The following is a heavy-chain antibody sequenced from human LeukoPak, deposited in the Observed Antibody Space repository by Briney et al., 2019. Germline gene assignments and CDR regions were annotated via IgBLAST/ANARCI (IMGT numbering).Heavy chain of an antibody. V-gene: IGHV3-48*02. CDR2: ISSSSSTI. CDR3: ARTPHYDILTGYDY. Sequence: PGGSLRLSCAASGFTFSSYSMNWVRQAPGKGLEWVSYISSSSSTIYYADSVKGRFTISRDNAKNSLYLQMNSLRDKDTAVYYCARTPHYDILTGYDYWGQGTLVTVSS. CDR1: GFTFSSYS. D-gene: IGHD3-9*01. J-gene: IGHJ4*02.